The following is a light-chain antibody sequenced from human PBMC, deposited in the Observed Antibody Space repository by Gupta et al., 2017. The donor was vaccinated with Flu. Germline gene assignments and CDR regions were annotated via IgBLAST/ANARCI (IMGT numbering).Light chain of an antibody. CDR2: QDS. J-gene: IGLJ2*01. V-gene: IGLV3-1*01. Sequence: SYHLTQPPSVSVSPGQTASITCSGDNLGDKYACWYQQKPGQSPVLVIYQDSKRPSGTPERFSGSNSGNTATLTISGAQAMDEADYYCQAWDSSTVVFGGGTKLTVL. CDR3: QAWDSSTVV. CDR1: NLGDKY.